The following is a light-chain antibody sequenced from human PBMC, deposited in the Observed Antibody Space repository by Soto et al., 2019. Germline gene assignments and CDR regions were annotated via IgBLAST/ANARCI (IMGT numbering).Light chain of an antibody. Sequence: QSVLTQPPSASGTPGQRVTISCSCSASNIGSHSVNWYQHLPGTAPKLLIYSSHQRPSGVPDRFSAAKSDTSASLAISGLQSEDEADYFCAALDDSLDGPVFGEGTKLTVL. J-gene: IGLJ3*02. CDR2: SSH. CDR3: AALDDSLDGPV. CDR1: ASNIGSHS. V-gene: IGLV1-44*01.